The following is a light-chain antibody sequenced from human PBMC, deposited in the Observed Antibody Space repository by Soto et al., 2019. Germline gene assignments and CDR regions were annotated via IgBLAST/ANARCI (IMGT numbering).Light chain of an antibody. CDR1: QSVSSSY. Sequence: EIVLTQSPGTLSLSPGERATLYCRASQSVSSSYLAWYQQKPGQAPRLLIYGASSRATSIPDRFSDSRSGTDFTLTISRLEPEDFAVYYCQQYGSSPPITFGGGTKVDIK. V-gene: IGKV3-20*01. J-gene: IGKJ4*01. CDR3: QQYGSSPPIT. CDR2: GAS.